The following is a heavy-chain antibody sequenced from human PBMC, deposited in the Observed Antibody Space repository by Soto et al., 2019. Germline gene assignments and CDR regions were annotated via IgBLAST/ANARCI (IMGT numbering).Heavy chain of an antibody. V-gene: IGHV3-21*01. D-gene: IGHD6-25*01. CDR1: GFTFSSYS. CDR2: ITTSGNSQ. J-gene: IGHJ6*03. Sequence: GGSLRLSCAASGFTFSSYSMNWVRQAPGKGLEWVSSITTSGNSQYYADSVKGRFTISRDNAQNSLFLELNSLRAEDTAVYYCAGLIAASFSYYMDVWGKGTTVTVSS. CDR3: AGLIAASFSYYMDV.